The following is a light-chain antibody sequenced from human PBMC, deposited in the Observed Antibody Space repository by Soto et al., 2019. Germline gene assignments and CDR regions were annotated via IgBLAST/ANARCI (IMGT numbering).Light chain of an antibody. V-gene: IGLV2-14*01. CDR3: CSYTSTSARV. J-gene: IGLJ1*01. CDR2: GAS. Sequence: QSVLTQPASVSGSPGQSITISCTGTNSDVGDYNYVSWYQQHPGKVPKLILYGASNRPSGVSDRFSGSKSGNTASLTISGLQAEDESDYYCCSYTSTSARVFGTGTKVTVL. CDR1: NSDVGDYNY.